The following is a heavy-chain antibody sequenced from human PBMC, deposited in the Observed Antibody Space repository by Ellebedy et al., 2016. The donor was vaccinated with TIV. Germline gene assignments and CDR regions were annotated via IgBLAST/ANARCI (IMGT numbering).Heavy chain of an antibody. CDR1: GFTFSNYY. J-gene: IGHJ3*01. CDR3: VRDARTHGFDV. Sequence: GESLKISCAASGFTFSNYYMHWVRQAPGKGLVWVSRVTSDGSTTNYADSVKGRFSISRDNAKNTLFLQMDSLRVEDQALYYCVRDARTHGFDVWGQGTAVTVSS. V-gene: IGHV3-74*01. CDR2: VTSDGSTT.